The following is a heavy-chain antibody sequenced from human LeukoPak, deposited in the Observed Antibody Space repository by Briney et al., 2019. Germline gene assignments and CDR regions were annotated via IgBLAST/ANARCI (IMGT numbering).Heavy chain of an antibody. D-gene: IGHD6-13*01. V-gene: IGHV1-69*13. Sequence: SVKVSCKASGGTFSSYVISWVRQAPGQGLEWMGGIIPIFGTANYAQKFQGRVTITADESTSTAYMALSSLRSEDTAVYYCAAETGIAAAGTNYWGQGTLVTVSS. CDR2: IIPIFGTA. CDR1: GGTFSSYV. J-gene: IGHJ4*02. CDR3: AAETGIAAAGTNY.